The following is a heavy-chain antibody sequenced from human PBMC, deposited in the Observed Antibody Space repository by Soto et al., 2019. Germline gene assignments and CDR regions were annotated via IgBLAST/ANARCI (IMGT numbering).Heavy chain of an antibody. Sequence: PGGSLRLSCAASAFTFGTYGTTWIRQAPGMGLQWVSAISDSGGSTYYADSVRGRFTISRDNSKNTLYLQLNSLGAEDTAVYYCAKDKPAAGSQWLVPIWGRGTLVTVSS. V-gene: IGHV3-23*01. CDR2: ISDSGGST. J-gene: IGHJ4*02. D-gene: IGHD6-19*01. CDR1: AFTFGTYG. CDR3: AKDKPAAGSQWLVPI.